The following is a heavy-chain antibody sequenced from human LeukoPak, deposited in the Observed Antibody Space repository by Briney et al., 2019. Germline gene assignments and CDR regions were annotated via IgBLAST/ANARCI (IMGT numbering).Heavy chain of an antibody. CDR1: GFSFSSSA. V-gene: IGHV3-23*01. J-gene: IGHJ6*03. CDR2: ISGSADGT. Sequence: GGSLRLSCEASGFSFSSSAMSWVRQAPGKGMEWVSAISGSADGTYYADSVKGRFTISRDNSKNTLYLQMNSLRAEDTAVYYCAKVSKDYYYYMDVWGKGTTVTVSS. CDR3: AKVSKDYYYYMDV. D-gene: IGHD4-11*01.